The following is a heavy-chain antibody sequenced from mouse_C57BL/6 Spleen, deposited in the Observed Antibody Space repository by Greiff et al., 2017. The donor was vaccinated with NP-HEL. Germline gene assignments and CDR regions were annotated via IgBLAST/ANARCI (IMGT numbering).Heavy chain of an antibody. CDR3: ARSSYLDYFDY. CDR2: INTSSGYT. Sequence: VQLQQSGAELARPGASVTMSCTASGYTFTSYTMHWVNQRPGQGLEWIGYINTSSGYTKYNQKFKDKATLTADKSSSTAYMQLSSLTSEDSAVYYCARSSYLDYFDYWGQGTTLTVSS. J-gene: IGHJ2*01. CDR1: GYTFTSYT. V-gene: IGHV1-4*01. D-gene: IGHD1-1*01.